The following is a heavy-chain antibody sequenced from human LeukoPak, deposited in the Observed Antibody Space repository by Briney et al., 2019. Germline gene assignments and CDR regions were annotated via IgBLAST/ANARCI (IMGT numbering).Heavy chain of an antibody. D-gene: IGHD3-9*01. J-gene: IGHJ4*02. CDR3: AKDFGLLRYFDWLLTFDY. CDR2: ISGSGGST. Sequence: GGSLRLSCAASGFTFSSYAISWVRQAPGKGLEWVSAISGSGGSTYYADSVKGRFTISRDNSKNTLYLQMNSLRAEDTAVYYCAKDFGLLRYFDWLLTFDYWGQGTLVTVSS. CDR1: GFTFSSYA. V-gene: IGHV3-23*01.